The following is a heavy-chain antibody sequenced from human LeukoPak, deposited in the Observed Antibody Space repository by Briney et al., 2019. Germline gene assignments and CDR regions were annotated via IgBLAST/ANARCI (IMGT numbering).Heavy chain of an antibody. CDR2: VNHRGDT. CDR1: GFTFSSYE. J-gene: IGHJ4*03. D-gene: IGHD1-1*01. V-gene: IGHV4-34*01. CDR3: ARGPTISETGYFDY. Sequence: PGGSLRLSCAASGFTFSSYEMNWVRQAPGKGLQWIAEVNHRGDTNYNPSVKGRVTISVDTSKNQFSLKVTSLTAADTAVYYCARGPTISETGYFDYWGQGTLVTVS.